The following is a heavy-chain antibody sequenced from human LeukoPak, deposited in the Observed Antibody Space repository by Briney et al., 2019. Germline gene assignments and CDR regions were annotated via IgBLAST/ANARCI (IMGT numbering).Heavy chain of an antibody. CDR1: GYSISSGYY. J-gene: IGHJ3*02. CDR3: ARYYSDIGAFDI. Sequence: SETLSLTCTVSGYSISSGYYWGWIRQPPGKGLEWIGSIYHSGSTYYNPSLKSRVTISVDTSKNQFSLKLSSVTAADTAVYYCARYYSDIGAFDIWGQGTMVTVSS. CDR2: IYHSGST. D-gene: IGHD4-17*01. V-gene: IGHV4-38-2*02.